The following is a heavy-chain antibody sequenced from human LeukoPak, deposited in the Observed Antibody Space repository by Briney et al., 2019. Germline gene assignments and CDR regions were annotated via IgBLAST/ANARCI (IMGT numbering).Heavy chain of an antibody. Sequence: GGSLRLSCAASGFTFSSYSMNWVRQAPGKGLEWVSSISSSSSYIYYADSVKGRFTISRDNAKNSLYLQMNSLRAEDTAVYYCARDRLYYDSSSYFFDYWGQGTLVTVSS. V-gene: IGHV3-21*01. J-gene: IGHJ4*02. CDR1: GFTFSSYS. D-gene: IGHD3-22*01. CDR2: ISSSSSYI. CDR3: ARDRLYYDSSSYFFDY.